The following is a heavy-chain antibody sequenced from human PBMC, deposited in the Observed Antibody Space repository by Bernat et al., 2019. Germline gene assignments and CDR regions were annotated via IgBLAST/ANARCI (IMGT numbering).Heavy chain of an antibody. CDR2: IYYSGST. CDR1: GASISSSSYY. V-gene: IGHV4-39*01. J-gene: IGHJ6*03. CDR3: ARHLAYWSGGSCFPGYYYYYMDV. D-gene: IGHD2-15*01. Sequence: QLQLQESGPGLVKPSEILSLTCTVSGASISSSSYYWGWIRQPPGKGLEWIGSIYYSGSTYYNPSLKTRVTISVDTSMNQFSLKLSSVTAADTAMYYCARHLAYWSGGSCFPGYYYYYMDVWGKGTTVTVSS.